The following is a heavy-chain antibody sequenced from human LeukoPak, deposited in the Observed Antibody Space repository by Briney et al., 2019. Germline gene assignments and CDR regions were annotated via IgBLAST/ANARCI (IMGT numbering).Heavy chain of an antibody. CDR3: ARGPRGRRGEAYYFDY. D-gene: IGHD7-27*01. Sequence: ASVKVSCKASGYTFTSYDINWVRQATGQWLEWMGWMNPNSGNTGYAQKFQGRVTMTRNTSISTAYMELSSLRSEDTAVYYCARGPRGRRGEAYYFDYWGQGTLVTVSS. J-gene: IGHJ4*02. CDR1: GYTFTSYD. CDR2: MNPNSGNT. V-gene: IGHV1-8*01.